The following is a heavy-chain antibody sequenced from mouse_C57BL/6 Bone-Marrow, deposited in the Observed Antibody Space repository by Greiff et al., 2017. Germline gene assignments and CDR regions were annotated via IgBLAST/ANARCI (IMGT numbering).Heavy chain of an antibody. D-gene: IGHD1-2*01. CDR2: IDPEDGET. J-gene: IGHJ2*01. CDR1: GFNIKDYY. V-gene: IGHV14-2*01. CDR3: ARYRLLRLTGTGY. Sequence: VQLQQSGAELVKPGASVKLSCTASGFNIKDYYMHWVKQRTEQGLEWIGRIDPEDGETTYAPKFQGQATITADTSSNTAYLRLSSLTSEDTAVYYCARYRLLRLTGTGYWGQGTTLTVSS.